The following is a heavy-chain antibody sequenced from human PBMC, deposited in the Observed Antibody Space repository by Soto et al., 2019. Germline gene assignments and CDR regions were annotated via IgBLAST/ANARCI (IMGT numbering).Heavy chain of an antibody. Sequence: EVQLLESGGGLVQPGGSLRLSCAASGFTFSSYAMSWVRQAPGKGLEWVSVISGSGGSTYYADPVKGRFTISRDNSKNTLYLQMNSLRAEDTAVYYCAKDSEEVYSSSAFDYWGQGTLVTVSS. CDR2: ISGSGGST. J-gene: IGHJ4*02. CDR1: GFTFSSYA. CDR3: AKDSEEVYSSSAFDY. D-gene: IGHD6-6*01. V-gene: IGHV3-23*01.